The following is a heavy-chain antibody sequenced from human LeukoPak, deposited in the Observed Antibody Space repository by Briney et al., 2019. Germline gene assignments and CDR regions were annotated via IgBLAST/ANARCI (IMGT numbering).Heavy chain of an antibody. CDR2: INSDGTWT. D-gene: IGHD5-18*01. Sequence: GGSLRLSCVASGFSFSSYWMHWVRHAPGKGLVWVSRINSDGTWTTYADSVKGRFTISRDNAKNTLYLQMNSLRAEDTAVYYCARTRGYTYVDYWGQGTLVTVSS. CDR3: ARTRGYTYVDY. CDR1: GFSFSSYW. J-gene: IGHJ4*02. V-gene: IGHV3-74*01.